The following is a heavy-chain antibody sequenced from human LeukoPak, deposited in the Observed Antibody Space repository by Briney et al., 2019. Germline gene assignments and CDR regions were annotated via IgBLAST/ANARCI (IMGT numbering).Heavy chain of an antibody. CDR3: ASEVSGSGSYHYFDY. J-gene: IGHJ4*02. CDR1: GGSFSGYY. Sequence: NPSETLSLTCAVYGGSFSGYYWSWIRQPPGKGLEWIGEINHSGSTYYNPSLKSRVTISVDTSKNQFSLKLSSVTAADTAVYYCASEVSGSGSYHYFDYWGQGTLVTVSS. CDR2: INHSGST. V-gene: IGHV4-34*01. D-gene: IGHD3-10*01.